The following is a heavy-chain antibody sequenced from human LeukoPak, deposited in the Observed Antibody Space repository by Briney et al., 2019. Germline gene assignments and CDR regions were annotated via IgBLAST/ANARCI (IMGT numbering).Heavy chain of an antibody. CDR1: GGSISSYY. CDR3: AKGGPVYSSGWEYFDY. J-gene: IGHJ4*02. V-gene: IGHV4-59*01. Sequence: SETLSLTCTVSGGSISSYYWSWIRQPPGKGLEWIGYIYYSGSTNYNPSLKSRVTISVDTSKNQFSLKLSSVTAEDMALYYCAKGGPVYSSGWEYFDYWGQGTLVTVSS. D-gene: IGHD6-19*01. CDR2: IYYSGST.